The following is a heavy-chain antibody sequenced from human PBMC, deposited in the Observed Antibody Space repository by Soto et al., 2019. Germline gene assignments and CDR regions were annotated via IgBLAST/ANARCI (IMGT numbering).Heavy chain of an antibody. Sequence: QVQLVQSGAEVKKPGASVKVSCKASGYTFTLYGISWVRQAPGQGLEWMGCIFGDDGSTDYAQNLLGRVTMTTDTSTCTAYMELRSLTSDDTAVYYCARRTLGSSIGIGDYWGQGALVTVSS. CDR1: GYTFTLYG. CDR2: IFGDDGST. CDR3: ARRTLGSSIGIGDY. D-gene: IGHD1-1*01. J-gene: IGHJ4*02. V-gene: IGHV1-18*01.